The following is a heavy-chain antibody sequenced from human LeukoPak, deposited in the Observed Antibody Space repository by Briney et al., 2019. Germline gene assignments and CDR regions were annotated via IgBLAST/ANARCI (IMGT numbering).Heavy chain of an antibody. CDR2: VFYSGTT. CDR1: GDYITTTYYY. D-gene: IGHD3-9*01. Sequence: SETLSLTCNVSGDYITTTYYYWAWIRQPPGKGLEWIASVFYSGTTYYNPSLKSRVVISMDTSRKQISLRLSSVTATDTAIYYCARRSRLYKHETTGYHDSWGQGTLVTVSS. V-gene: IGHV4-39*01. CDR3: ARRSRLYKHETTGYHDS. J-gene: IGHJ4*02.